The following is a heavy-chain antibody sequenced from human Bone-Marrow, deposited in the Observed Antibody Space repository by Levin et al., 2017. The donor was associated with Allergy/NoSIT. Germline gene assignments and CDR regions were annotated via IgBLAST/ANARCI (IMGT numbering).Heavy chain of an antibody. CDR2: IDPSGGAT. Sequence: PGASVKVSCNTSGYVFATHYMHWVRQAPRQGLEWMGLIDPSGGATTYAQNFQGRVTVTRDASTATVYLELTNLTSEDTGIYYCTRDNRMPVGGTGWFDPWGQGTLVTVFS. CDR1: GYVFATHY. D-gene: IGHD4-23*01. V-gene: IGHV1-46*03. CDR3: TRDNRMPVGGTGWFDP. J-gene: IGHJ5*02.